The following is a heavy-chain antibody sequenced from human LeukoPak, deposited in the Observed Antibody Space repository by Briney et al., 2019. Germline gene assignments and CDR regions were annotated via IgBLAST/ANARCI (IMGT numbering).Heavy chain of an antibody. CDR3: ARLYDSSGYYYVFGFDY. CDR1: GYTFTSYG. CDR2: ISAYNGNT. D-gene: IGHD3-22*01. V-gene: IGHV1-18*01. J-gene: IGHJ4*02. Sequence: ASVKVSCKASGYTFTSYGIGWVRQAPGQGLEWMGWISAYNGNTNYAQKLQGRVTMTTDTSTSTAYMELRSLRSDDTAVYYCARLYDSSGYYYVFGFDYWGQGTLVTVSS.